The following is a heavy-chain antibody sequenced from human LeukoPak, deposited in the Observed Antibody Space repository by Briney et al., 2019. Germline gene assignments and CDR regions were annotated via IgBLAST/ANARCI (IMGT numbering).Heavy chain of an antibody. Sequence: SETLSLTCTVSGGSISSSNYYWGWIRQPPGKGLEWIGSIYYSGDTYYNPSLKSRVTISVDTSKNQFSLKMSSVTAADTAVYYCASQRNHDFWSGYGHFEHAGQGTLVTVSS. D-gene: IGHD3-3*01. V-gene: IGHV4-39*01. J-gene: IGHJ4*02. CDR1: GGSISSSNYY. CDR2: IYYSGDT. CDR3: ASQRNHDFWSGYGHFEH.